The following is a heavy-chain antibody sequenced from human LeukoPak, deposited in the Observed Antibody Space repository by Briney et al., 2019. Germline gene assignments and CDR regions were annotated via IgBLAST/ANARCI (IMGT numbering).Heavy chain of an antibody. Sequence: GGSLRLSCAASGFTFDDYAMHWVRQAPGKGLEGVSGISWNSGSIGYADSVKGRFTISRDNAKNSLYLQMNSLRAEDTALYYCAKGAIAAAGTYYFDYWGQGTLVTVSS. CDR3: AKGAIAAAGTYYFDY. D-gene: IGHD6-13*01. V-gene: IGHV3-9*01. J-gene: IGHJ4*02. CDR2: ISWNSGSI. CDR1: GFTFDDYA.